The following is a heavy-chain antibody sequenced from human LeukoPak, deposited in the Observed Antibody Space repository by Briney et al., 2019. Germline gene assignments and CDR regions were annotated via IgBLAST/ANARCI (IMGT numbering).Heavy chain of an antibody. CDR3: ARPTPYYYDSSGYYFDY. CDR1: GYTFTSYA. CDR2: INAGNGNT. V-gene: IGHV1-3*01. D-gene: IGHD3-22*01. Sequence: GASVKVSCKASGYTFTSYAMHWVRQAPGQRLEWMGWINAGNGNTKYSQKFQGRVTITRDTSASTAYMELSSLRSEDTAVYYCARPTPYYYDSSGYYFDYWGQGTLVTVSS. J-gene: IGHJ4*02.